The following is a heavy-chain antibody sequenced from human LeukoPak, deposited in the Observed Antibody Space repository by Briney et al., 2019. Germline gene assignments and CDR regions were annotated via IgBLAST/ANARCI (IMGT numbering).Heavy chain of an antibody. CDR3: ARDRAIFTAMAPSYYYYYMDV. CDR2: INPNSGGT. V-gene: IGHV1-2*02. Sequence: ASVKVSCKASGYTFTSYGISWVRQAPGQGLEWMGWINPNSGGTNYAQKFQGRVTMTRDTSISTAYMELSRLRSDDTAVYYCARDRAIFTAMAPSYYYYYMDVWGKGTTVTVSS. CDR1: GYTFTSYG. J-gene: IGHJ6*03. D-gene: IGHD5-18*01.